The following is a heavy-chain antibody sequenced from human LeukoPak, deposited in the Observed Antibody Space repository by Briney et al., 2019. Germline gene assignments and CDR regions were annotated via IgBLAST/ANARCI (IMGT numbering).Heavy chain of an antibody. Sequence: SETLSLTCAVYGGSFSGYYWSWIRQPPGKGLEWIGEINHSGSTNYNPSLKSRVTISVDTSKNQFSLKLSSVTAADTALYYCARAFLEGMTTGNFDYGGKGTLATVSS. CDR2: INHSGST. V-gene: IGHV4-34*01. CDR1: GGSFSGYY. CDR3: ARAFLEGMTTGNFDY. D-gene: IGHD4-11*01. J-gene: IGHJ4*02.